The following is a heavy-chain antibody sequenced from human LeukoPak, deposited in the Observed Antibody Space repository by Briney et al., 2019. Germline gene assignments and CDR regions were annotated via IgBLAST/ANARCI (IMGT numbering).Heavy chain of an antibody. J-gene: IGHJ4*02. D-gene: IGHD6-13*01. CDR2: ISTSGST. Sequence: SETLSLTCTVSGGSISSYYWSWIRQPAGKGLESIGHISTSGSTNYNPSLKSRVTMSVDTSKNQFSLKLSSVSAADTAVYYCARDVVAAAGTWDYWGQGTLVTVSS. V-gene: IGHV4-4*07. CDR1: GGSISSYY. CDR3: ARDVVAAAGTWDY.